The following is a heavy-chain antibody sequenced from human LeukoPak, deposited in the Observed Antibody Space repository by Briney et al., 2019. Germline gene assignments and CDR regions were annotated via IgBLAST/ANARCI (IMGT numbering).Heavy chain of an antibody. CDR1: GGSINSYY. CDR2: LYDSGST. D-gene: IGHD1-26*01. Sequence: PSETLSLTCTVSGGSINSYYWSWIRQPPGKGLEWIGYLYDSGSTNYNPSLKSRVTISVDTSKNQFSLKLSSVTAADTAVYYCASLRERSYYARGFDYWGQGTLVTVSS. CDR3: ASLRERSYYARGFDY. V-gene: IGHV4-4*08. J-gene: IGHJ4*02.